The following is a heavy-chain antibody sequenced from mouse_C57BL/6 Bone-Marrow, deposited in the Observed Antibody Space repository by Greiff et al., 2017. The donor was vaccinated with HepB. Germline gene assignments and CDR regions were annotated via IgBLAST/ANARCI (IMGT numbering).Heavy chain of an antibody. J-gene: IGHJ3*01. V-gene: IGHV5-17*01. CDR2: ISSGSSTI. CDR1: GFIFSDYG. Sequence: EVHLVESGGGLVQPGGSLKLSCAASGFIFSDYGMHWVRQAPEKGLEWVAYISSGSSTIYYADTVKGRFTISRDNAKNTLFLQMTSLRSEDTAMYYCARGLPPFACWGQGTLVTVSA. CDR3: ARGLPPFAC. D-gene: IGHD2-2*01.